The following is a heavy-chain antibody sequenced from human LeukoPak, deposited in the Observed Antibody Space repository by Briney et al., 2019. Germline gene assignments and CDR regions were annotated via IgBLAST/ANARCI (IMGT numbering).Heavy chain of an antibody. CDR1: GGSINNGDNY. CDR3: ARIQGNGYYGWGYFDS. CDR2: FYYRGTA. D-gene: IGHD3-10*01. J-gene: IGHJ4*02. V-gene: IGHV4-30-4*01. Sequence: SETLSLTCTVSGGSINNGDNYWSWIRQPPGKGLEWLGFFYYRGTAYYDASLKSRVPISIDTSKNQFSLTLSSVTAADTAVYYCARIQGNGYYGWGYFDSWGQGTLVTVSS.